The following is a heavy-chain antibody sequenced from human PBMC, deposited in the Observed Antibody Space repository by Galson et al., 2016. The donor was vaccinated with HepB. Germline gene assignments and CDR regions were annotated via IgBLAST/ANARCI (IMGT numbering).Heavy chain of an antibody. CDR3: ARDRGISRYGHYYGMDV. V-gene: IGHV6-1*01. D-gene: IGHD5-18*01. CDR2: TYYRSKWYN. Sequence: CAISGDSVSSHSAAWNWIRQSPSGGLEWLGRTYYRSKWYNDYAISVKSRITINPDTSKNQFSLQLNSVTPEDTAVYYCARDRGISRYGHYYGMDVWGQGTTVTVSS. J-gene: IGHJ6*02. CDR1: GDSVSSHSAA.